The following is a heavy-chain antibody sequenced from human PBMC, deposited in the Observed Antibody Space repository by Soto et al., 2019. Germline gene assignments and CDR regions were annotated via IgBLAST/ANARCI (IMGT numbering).Heavy chain of an antibody. CDR3: AREGSSPYHDHEFDY. Sequence: QVQLQESGPGLVKPSETLSLTCSVSGVSTSNHYWTWIRKPPGQGPEWIGCIYYRGTTNYISSFNSRVTISVATSKNPFSLKWPPVTSADTAVYYWAREGSSPYHDHEFDYLGQGRPVTVSS. J-gene: IGHJ4*02. V-gene: IGHV4-59*11. CDR1: GVSTSNHY. D-gene: IGHD6-13*01. CDR2: IYYRGTT.